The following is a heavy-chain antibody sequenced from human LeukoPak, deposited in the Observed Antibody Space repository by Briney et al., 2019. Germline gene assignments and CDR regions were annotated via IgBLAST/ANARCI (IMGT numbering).Heavy chain of an antibody. CDR1: GFTFSAYA. J-gene: IGHJ3*02. CDR2: ISYDGTTT. V-gene: IGHV3-30-3*01. D-gene: IGHD3-22*01. CDR3: AKDLSGSLYAHDAFDI. Sequence: GGSLRLSCAASGFTFSAYAMHWVRQAPGMGLDWVAVISYDGTTTYYADSVKGRFTISRDNSKNTLYLQLNSLRAEDTAVYYCAKDLSGSLYAHDAFDIWGQGTMVTVSS.